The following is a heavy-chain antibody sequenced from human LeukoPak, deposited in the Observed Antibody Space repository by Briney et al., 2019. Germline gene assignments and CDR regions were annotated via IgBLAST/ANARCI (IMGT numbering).Heavy chain of an antibody. CDR1: GLTFASAW. V-gene: IGHV3-15*01. CDR2: IRSKTDGGTT. J-gene: IGHJ4*02. Sequence: GGSLRLSCAASGLTFASAWMNWVRQAPGKGLEWVSRIRSKTDGGTTDYAAPAKGRFTISRDDSKNTLYLQMNSLKTEDTAVYYCTTVQGSSWYVSEDYWGQGTLVTVSS. D-gene: IGHD6-13*01. CDR3: TTVQGSSWYVSEDY.